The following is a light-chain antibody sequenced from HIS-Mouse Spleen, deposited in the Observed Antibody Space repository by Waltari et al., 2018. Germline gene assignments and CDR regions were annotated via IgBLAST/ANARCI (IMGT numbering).Light chain of an antibody. CDR1: KLGDKY. CDR3: QAWDSSTVV. CDR2: QDS. Sequence: SYELTQPPSVSVSPGQTASITCSGDKLGDKYACWYRQKPGQSPVLVIYQDSKRPSGIPGRVAGSNSGNTATLTISGTQAMDEADYYCQAWDSSTVVFGGGTKLTVL. V-gene: IGLV3-1*01. J-gene: IGLJ2*01.